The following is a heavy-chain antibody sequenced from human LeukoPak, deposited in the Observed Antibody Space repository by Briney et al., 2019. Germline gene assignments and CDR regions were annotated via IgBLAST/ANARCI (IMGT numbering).Heavy chain of an antibody. CDR3: ARQMPADAFDI. V-gene: IGHV4-39*01. CDR2: IYYSGST. CDR1: GGSISSSGYY. D-gene: IGHD2-2*01. Sequence: SETQSLTCTVSGGSISSSGYYWGWIRQPPGKGLEWIASIYYSGSTYYNPSLKSRVTISVDRSKNQLSLKLSSVTVADTAVYYCARQMPADAFDIWGQGTMVTVSS. J-gene: IGHJ3*02.